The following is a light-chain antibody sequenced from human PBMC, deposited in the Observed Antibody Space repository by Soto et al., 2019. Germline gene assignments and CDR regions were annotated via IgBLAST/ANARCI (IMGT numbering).Light chain of an antibody. CDR1: QSLLHSNGYYC. CDR3: MQALQNPVT. V-gene: IGKV2-28*01. J-gene: IGKJ4*01. Sequence: DIVMTQSPLSLPVTPGEPASISCRSSQSLLHSNGYYCLDWYLQKPGQSPQLLIYLGSNRASGVPDRFSGSGSGTDFTLKISRVEAEDVGVYYCMQALQNPVTFGGGTKVEIK. CDR2: LGS.